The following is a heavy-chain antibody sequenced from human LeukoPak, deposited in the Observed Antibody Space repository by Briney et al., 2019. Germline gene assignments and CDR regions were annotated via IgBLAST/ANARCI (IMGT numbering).Heavy chain of an antibody. CDR1: GFTFSNYA. V-gene: IGHV3-30*04. J-gene: IGHJ4*02. CDR2: ISYDGSDK. D-gene: IGHD6-13*01. Sequence: GRSLRLSCAASGFTFSNYAMHWVRQAPGKGLEWVAVISYDGSDKYYADSVKGRFTISRDNSKTTLFLEMNSLRAEDTAMYYCATLFTAGYSSTWDAGDFWGQGTLVTVSS. CDR3: ATLFTAGYSSTWDAGDF.